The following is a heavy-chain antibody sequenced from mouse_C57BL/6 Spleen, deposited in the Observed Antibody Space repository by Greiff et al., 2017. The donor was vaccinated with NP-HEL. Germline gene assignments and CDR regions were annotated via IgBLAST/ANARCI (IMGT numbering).Heavy chain of an antibody. D-gene: IGHD1-1*01. J-gene: IGHJ2*01. Sequence: QVQLQQPGAELVKPGASVQLSCKASGYTFTSYWMHWVKPRPGRGLEWIGRIDPNSGGTKYNEKFKSKATLTVDKPSSTAYMQLSSLTSEDSAVYYCARSLFITTVVAFDYWGQGTTLTVSS. V-gene: IGHV1-72*01. CDR2: IDPNSGGT. CDR3: ARSLFITTVVAFDY. CDR1: GYTFTSYW.